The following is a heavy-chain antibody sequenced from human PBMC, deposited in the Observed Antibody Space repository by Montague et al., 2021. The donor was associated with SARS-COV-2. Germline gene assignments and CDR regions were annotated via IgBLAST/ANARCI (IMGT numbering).Heavy chain of an antibody. V-gene: IGHV4-39*02. CDR3: ARLKQYFDSSGSPSAFDF. D-gene: IGHD3-22*01. CDR2: IYYTGNT. Sequence: SETLSLTCTVSGGSITNNIDYWAWLRQPPGKGLEWIGSIYYTGNTYYNPSLKSRVTISVVTSKNHFTLKLSSVTAAETAVYYCARLKQYFDSSGSPSAFDFWGQGTRVTVSS. J-gene: IGHJ3*01. CDR1: GGSITNNIDY.